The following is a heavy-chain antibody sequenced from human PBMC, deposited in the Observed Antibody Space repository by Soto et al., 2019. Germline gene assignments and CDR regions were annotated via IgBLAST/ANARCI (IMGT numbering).Heavy chain of an antibody. Sequence: SETLSLTCAVYCGSFSGYYWSWIRQPPGKGLEWIGEINHSGSTNYNPSLKSRVTMSVDTSKNQFSLKLSSVTAADTAVYYCARALVRMAGSWLDPWGQGTLVTVSS. CDR3: ARALVRMAGSWLDP. V-gene: IGHV4-34*01. J-gene: IGHJ5*02. CDR2: INHSGST. D-gene: IGHD3-10*01. CDR1: CGSFSGYY.